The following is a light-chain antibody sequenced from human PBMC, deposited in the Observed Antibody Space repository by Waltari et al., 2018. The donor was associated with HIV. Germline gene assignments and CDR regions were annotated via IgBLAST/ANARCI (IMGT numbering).Light chain of an antibody. CDR3: QSVDDGGTHVV. Sequence: SYELTQPPSVSVSPGQTAEITCSGHALPKRYSYWYRQKTGQAPVMVIYKDTKRPSGIPQRLSGSTSGTKVTLTISGVRAEDEADYYCQSVDDGGTHVVFGGGTKLTVL. CDR2: KDT. V-gene: IGLV3-25*03. CDR1: ALPKRY. J-gene: IGLJ2*01.